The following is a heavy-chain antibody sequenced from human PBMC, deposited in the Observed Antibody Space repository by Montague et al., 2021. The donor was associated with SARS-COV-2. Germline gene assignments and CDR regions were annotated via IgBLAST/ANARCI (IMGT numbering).Heavy chain of an antibody. V-gene: IGHV4-59*01. J-gene: IGHJ5*01. CDR2: TFYNGST. CDR1: FGSISTYY. Sequence: SETLSLTRTVSFGSISTYYWSWIRPPPGKGLEWIGFTFYNGSTKYNPSLKRRVSISLDTYKNQFSLKLSSVTAADTAVYYCARQDAWAYCGDECYRGWFDSWGQGTLVTVSS. CDR3: ARQDAWAYCGDECYRGWFDS. D-gene: IGHD2-21*01.